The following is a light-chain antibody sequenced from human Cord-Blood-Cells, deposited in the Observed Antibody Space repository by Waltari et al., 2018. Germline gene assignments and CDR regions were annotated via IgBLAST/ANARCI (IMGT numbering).Light chain of an antibody. J-gene: IGKJ1*01. CDR3: QQYNNWPTWT. V-gene: IGKV3-15*01. Sequence: EIVMTQSPATLSVSPGERATLSCRASQSVSSNLAWYQQKPGQAPRLLIYGASTRATGIPSRFSVSGSGTEFTLTMSSLQSEDFAVYYCQQYNNWPTWTFGQGTKVEIK. CDR2: GAS. CDR1: QSVSSN.